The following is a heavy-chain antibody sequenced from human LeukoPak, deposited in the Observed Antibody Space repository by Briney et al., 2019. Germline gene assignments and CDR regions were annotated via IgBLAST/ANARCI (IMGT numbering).Heavy chain of an antibody. CDR3: ARVQLWSPYYFDY. J-gene: IGHJ4*02. CDR1: GGSISSGGYY. V-gene: IGHV4-31*03. CDR2: IYYSGST. Sequence: SETLSLTCSVSGGSISSGGYYWSWIRQHPGKGLEWIGYIYYSGSTYYNPSLKSRVTISVDTSKNQFSLKLSSVTAADTAVYYCARVQLWSPYYFDYWGQGTLVTVSS. D-gene: IGHD5-18*01.